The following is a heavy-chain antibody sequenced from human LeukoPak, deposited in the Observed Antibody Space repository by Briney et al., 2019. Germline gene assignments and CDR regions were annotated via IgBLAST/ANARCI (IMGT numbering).Heavy chain of an antibody. D-gene: IGHD3-10*01. J-gene: IGHJ4*02. CDR1: GFTFSTYS. Sequence: PGGSLRLSCAASGFTFSTYSMNWVRQAPGKGLEWVSSISSGSSYIYYADSVKGRFTISRDNAKNSLYLQMNSLRAEDTAVYYCARVRGPQLSYFDYWGQGTLVTVFS. V-gene: IGHV3-21*01. CDR2: ISSGSSYI. CDR3: ARVRGPQLSYFDY.